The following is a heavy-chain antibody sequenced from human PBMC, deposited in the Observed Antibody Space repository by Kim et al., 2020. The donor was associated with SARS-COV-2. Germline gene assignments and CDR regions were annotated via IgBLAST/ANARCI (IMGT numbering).Heavy chain of an antibody. J-gene: IGHJ4*02. CDR2: ISGSGGST. CDR3: AKEPKRPPILRYFDWCYYFDY. V-gene: IGHV3-23*01. Sequence: GGSLRLSCAASGFTFSSYAMSWVRQAPGKGLEWVSAISGSGGSTYYADSVKGRFTISRDNSKNTLYLQMNSLRAEDTAVYYCAKEPKRPPILRYFDWCYYFDYWGQGTLVTVSS. D-gene: IGHD3-9*01. CDR1: GFTFSSYA.